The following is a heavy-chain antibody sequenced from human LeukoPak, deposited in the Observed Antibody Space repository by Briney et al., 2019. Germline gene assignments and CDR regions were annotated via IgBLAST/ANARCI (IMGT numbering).Heavy chain of an antibody. CDR3: AILAGTEDWELIFDY. D-gene: IGHD1-26*01. J-gene: IGHJ4*02. V-gene: IGHV1-69*05. CDR1: GGTFSSYA. CDR2: INPIFGTA. Sequence: ASVKVSCKASGGTFSSYAISWVRQAPGQGLEWMGRINPIFGTANYAQKFQGRVTITTDESTSTAYMELSSLRCEDRVVYCCAILAGTEDWELIFDYWGQGTLVTVSS.